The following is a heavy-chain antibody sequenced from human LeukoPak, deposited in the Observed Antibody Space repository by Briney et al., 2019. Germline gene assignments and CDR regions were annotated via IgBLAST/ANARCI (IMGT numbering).Heavy chain of an antibody. CDR3: ARQSSGWYNDAFDI. D-gene: IGHD6-19*01. Sequence: PGRSLRLSCGASGFSFRNYGMHWVRQVPGKGLEWVAVISYDGNNKNYADSVKGRFTISRDNSRNTLYLQMNSLRAEDTAVYYCARQSSGWYNDAFDIWGQGTMVTVSS. J-gene: IGHJ3*02. CDR1: GFSFRNYG. V-gene: IGHV3-30*03. CDR2: ISYDGNNK.